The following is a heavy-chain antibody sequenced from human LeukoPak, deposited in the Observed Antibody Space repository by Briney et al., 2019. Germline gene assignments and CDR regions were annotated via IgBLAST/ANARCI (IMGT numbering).Heavy chain of an antibody. V-gene: IGHV3-23*01. J-gene: IGHJ4*02. CDR3: AKGIQLWSSNSGFDY. Sequence: GGSLRLSCAASGFTFSSYAMSWVRQAPGKGLEWVSAISGSGGSTYYADSVKGRFTISRDNSKNTLYLQMNSLRAEDTAVYYCAKGIQLWSSNSGFDYWGQGTLVTVSS. CDR1: GFTFSSYA. D-gene: IGHD5-18*01. CDR2: ISGSGGST.